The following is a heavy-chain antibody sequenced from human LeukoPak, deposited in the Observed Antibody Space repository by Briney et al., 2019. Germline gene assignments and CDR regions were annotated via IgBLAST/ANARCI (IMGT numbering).Heavy chain of an antibody. CDR2: IYYSGST. Sequence: PSETLSLTCTVSGGSISSYYWSWIRQPPGKGLEWIGYIYYSGSTNYNPSLKSRATISVDTSKNQFSLKLSSVTAADTAVYYCASQMYSSGWYPFDYWGQGTLVIVSS. V-gene: IGHV4-59*01. J-gene: IGHJ4*02. CDR1: GGSISSYY. CDR3: ASQMYSSGWYPFDY. D-gene: IGHD6-19*01.